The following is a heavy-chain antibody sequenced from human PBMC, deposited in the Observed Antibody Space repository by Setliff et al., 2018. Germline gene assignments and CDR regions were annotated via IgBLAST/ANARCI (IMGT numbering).Heavy chain of an antibody. Sequence: KSSETLSLTCTVSGGSISSGGYYWSWIRQPAGKGLEWIGRIYTSGSTNYNPSLKSRVTISVDTSKNQFSLKLSSVTAADTAVYYCARDLYSSGWVDYWGQGTLVTVSS. J-gene: IGHJ4*02. CDR3: ARDLYSSGWVDY. CDR2: IYTSGST. D-gene: IGHD6-19*01. V-gene: IGHV4-61*02. CDR1: GGSISSGGYY.